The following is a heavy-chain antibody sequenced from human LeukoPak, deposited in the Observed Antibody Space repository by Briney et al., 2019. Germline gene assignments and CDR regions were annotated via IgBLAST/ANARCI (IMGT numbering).Heavy chain of an antibody. V-gene: IGHV1-3*01. CDR2: INAANGNT. J-gene: IGHJ5*02. CDR3: ARGAPIRVAVAATFDP. Sequence: ASVKVSCKASGYTFTTYTMHWVRQAPGQRLEWMGWINAANGNTQYSQKFQGRVTITRDTSASTAYMELSSLRSEDTAVYYCARGAPIRVAVAATFDPWGQGTLVTVPS. D-gene: IGHD6-19*01. CDR1: GYTFTTYT.